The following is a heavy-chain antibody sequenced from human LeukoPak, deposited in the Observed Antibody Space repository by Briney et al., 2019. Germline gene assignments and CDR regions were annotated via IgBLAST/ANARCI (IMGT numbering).Heavy chain of an antibody. Sequence: GGSLRLSCAASGFTVSSIFMSWVRQAPGKGLAGVSIIYSNGDTYYADSMKGRFTISRDNSKNTLYLQVKSLRAEDTAVYYCARGGAPNLADYWGPGTLVTVSS. CDR3: ARGGAPNLADY. V-gene: IGHV3-53*01. J-gene: IGHJ4*02. CDR1: GFTVSSIF. CDR2: IYSNGDT. D-gene: IGHD4/OR15-4a*01.